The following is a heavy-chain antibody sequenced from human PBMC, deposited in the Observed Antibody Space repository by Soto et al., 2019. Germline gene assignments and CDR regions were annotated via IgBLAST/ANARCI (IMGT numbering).Heavy chain of an antibody. CDR3: AKEDVVPPAMAGWVVRIHDY. Sequence: DVQLLESGGGLVQPGGSRRLSCAASGFTFSSCGMSWVRQAPGKGLEWVSAISGSGDSSYYADSVKGRFTISRDNSKSTLYLQMNSLGAEDTAVYYCAKEDVVPPAMAGWVVRIHDYWGQGTLVTVSS. CDR1: GFTFSSCG. D-gene: IGHD2-2*01. V-gene: IGHV3-23*01. CDR2: ISGSGDSS. J-gene: IGHJ4*02.